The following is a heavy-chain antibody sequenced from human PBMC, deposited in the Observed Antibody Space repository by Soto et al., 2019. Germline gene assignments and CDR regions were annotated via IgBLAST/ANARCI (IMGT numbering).Heavy chain of an antibody. Sequence: GSLRLSCAASEFTFSTHAMTWVRQAPGKGLEWVSSISGSGGSTYYADSVKGRFTISRDNSKNTLYLQMNSQRAEDAAVYSCAKAGYCVSTSCYFPFDYWGQGTLVTVSS. CDR1: EFTFSTHA. J-gene: IGHJ4*02. D-gene: IGHD2-2*01. CDR2: ISGSGGST. V-gene: IGHV3-23*01. CDR3: AKAGYCVSTSCYFPFDY.